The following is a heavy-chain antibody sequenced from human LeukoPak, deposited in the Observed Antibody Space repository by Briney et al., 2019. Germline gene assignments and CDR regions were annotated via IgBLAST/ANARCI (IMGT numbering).Heavy chain of an antibody. J-gene: IGHJ3*02. CDR1: RFTSSINA. CDR3: ANHKQHGAFDI. V-gene: IGHV3-23*01. CDR2: IDSSGVTT. Sequence: RGSLRLSCAASRFTSSINAMSWVRQAPGKGLEWDSAIDSSGVTTYYADSATGRATLSRDNSKNTMYPQMSSLRAEDKAAYYFANHKQHGAFDIWGQGTMVTVSS.